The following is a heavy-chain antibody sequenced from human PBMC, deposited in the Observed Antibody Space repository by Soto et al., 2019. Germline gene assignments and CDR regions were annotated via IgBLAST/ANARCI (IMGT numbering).Heavy chain of an antibody. CDR2: ARNKVNSYTI. J-gene: IGHJ4*02. D-gene: IGHD2-8*01. V-gene: IGHV3-72*01. CDR1: GFNFNDHY. Sequence: EVQLVESGGGLVQPGGSLRLSCVASGFNFNDHYMDWVRQAPGKGLEWVGRARNKVNSYTIAYAASVQGRFTISRDDSMNSLYLQMNSPKTEDTAVYFCARLMGTSFDLWGQGTLVTVSS. CDR3: ARLMGTSFDL.